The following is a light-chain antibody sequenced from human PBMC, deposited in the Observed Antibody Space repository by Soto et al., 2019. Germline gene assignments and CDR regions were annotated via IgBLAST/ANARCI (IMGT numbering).Light chain of an antibody. Sequence: EIVLTQSPATLSLSPGERATLSCRASQSVSSHLAWYQQKPGQAPRLLIYDASNRATGIPTRFSGSGSETDFTLTISSLEPEDFAGYYCQQRSNWSTFGQGTRLEIK. CDR3: QQRSNWST. V-gene: IGKV3-11*01. CDR1: QSVSSH. CDR2: DAS. J-gene: IGKJ5*01.